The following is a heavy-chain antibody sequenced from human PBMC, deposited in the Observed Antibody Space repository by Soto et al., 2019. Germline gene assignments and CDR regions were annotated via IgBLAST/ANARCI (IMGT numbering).Heavy chain of an antibody. CDR1: GGSISSGDYY. CDR3: ARDTRGLLDY. Sequence: QVQLQESGPGLVKPSQTLSLTCTVSGGSISSGDYYWIQFRHPPGKGLEWIGYIHYSGSSYNNPSLKSRITMSVDTSKNQFSRKLNSVTAADTAGYYCARDTRGLLDYWGQGTLVTVSS. J-gene: IGHJ4*02. V-gene: IGHV4-30-4*01. D-gene: IGHD2-15*01. CDR2: IHYSGSS.